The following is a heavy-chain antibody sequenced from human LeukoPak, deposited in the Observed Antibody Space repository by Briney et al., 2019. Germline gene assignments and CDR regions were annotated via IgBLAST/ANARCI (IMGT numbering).Heavy chain of an antibody. D-gene: IGHD2-15*01. V-gene: IGHV3-66*04. CDR2: IYSGGST. CDR3: ARLGGGNWFDP. CDR1: GFTVSSNY. J-gene: IGHJ5*02. Sequence: GGSLRLSCAASGFTVSSNYMSWVRQAPGKGLEWVSVIYSGGSTCYADSVKGRFTISRDNSKNTLYLQMNSLRAEDTAVYYCARLGGGNWFDPWGQGTLVTVSS.